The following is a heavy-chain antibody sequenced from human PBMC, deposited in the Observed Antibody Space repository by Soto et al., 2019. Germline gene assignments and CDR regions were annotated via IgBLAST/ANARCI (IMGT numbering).Heavy chain of an antibody. V-gene: IGHV4-59*01. D-gene: IGHD3-22*01. J-gene: IGHJ6*02. CDR3: EREENDSRNNNYYGMEV. CDR1: GGSISSYY. CDR2: IYYSGST. Sequence: SETLSLTCTVSGGSISSYYWSWIRQPPGKGLEWIGYIYYSGSTNYNPSLKSRVTISVDTSKNQFSLKLSSVTAADTAVYYCEREENDSRNNNYYGMEVWGQGPRVTVSS.